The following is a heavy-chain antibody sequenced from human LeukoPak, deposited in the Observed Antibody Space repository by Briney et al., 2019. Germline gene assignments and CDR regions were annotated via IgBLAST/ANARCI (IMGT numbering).Heavy chain of an antibody. J-gene: IGHJ4*02. CDR3: TRGGYGDRIDY. Sequence: ASVKVSCKASGYTFIRYYMHWVRQAPGQGLEWMGIINPSGGSTSYAQKFQGRVTMTRDTSTSTVYMELSRLRSEDTAVYYCTRGGYGDRIDYWGQGTLVSVSS. V-gene: IGHV1-46*01. CDR2: INPSGGST. CDR1: GYTFIRYY. D-gene: IGHD4-17*01.